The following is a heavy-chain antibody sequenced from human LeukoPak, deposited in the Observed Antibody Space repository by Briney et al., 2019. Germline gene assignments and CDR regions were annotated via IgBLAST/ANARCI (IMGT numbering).Heavy chain of an antibody. J-gene: IGHJ4*02. Sequence: ESLKISCKGSGYSFTSYWIGWVRQMPGKGLEWMGIIYPGDSDTRYSPSFQGQVTISADKSISTAYLQWSSLKASVTAMYYCARHVDTAMAYPDYWGQGTLVTVSS. CDR3: ARHVDTAMAYPDY. CDR1: GYSFTSYW. CDR2: IYPGDSDT. V-gene: IGHV5-51*01. D-gene: IGHD5-18*01.